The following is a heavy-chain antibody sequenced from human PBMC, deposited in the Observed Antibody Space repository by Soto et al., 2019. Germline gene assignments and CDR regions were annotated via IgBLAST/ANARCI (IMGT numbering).Heavy chain of an antibody. CDR2: IYHSGST. CDR1: GGSISSYY. Sequence: SETLSLTCTVSGGSISSYYWSWIRQPPGKGLEWIGYIYHSGSTYYNPSLKSRVTILVDRSKNQFSLKLSSVTAADTAVYYCARENNVLPGGYFDYWGQGTLVTVSS. D-gene: IGHD3-10*01. CDR3: ARENNVLPGGYFDY. V-gene: IGHV4-59*12. J-gene: IGHJ4*02.